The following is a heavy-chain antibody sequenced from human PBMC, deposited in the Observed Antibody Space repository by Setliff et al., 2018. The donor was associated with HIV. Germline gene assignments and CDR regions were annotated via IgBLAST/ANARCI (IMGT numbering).Heavy chain of an antibody. D-gene: IGHD5-18*01. CDR1: GFTFSRYT. Sequence: GGSLRLSCAASGFTFSRYTMTWVRQAPGKGLEWVSEINTSGGNTYYADSVEGRFTISRDNSKNTLFLRMSSLRAGDTAIYYCARGSYGSFDYWGLGTLVTVSS. V-gene: IGHV3-23*01. J-gene: IGHJ4*02. CDR3: ARGSYGSFDY. CDR2: INTSGGNT.